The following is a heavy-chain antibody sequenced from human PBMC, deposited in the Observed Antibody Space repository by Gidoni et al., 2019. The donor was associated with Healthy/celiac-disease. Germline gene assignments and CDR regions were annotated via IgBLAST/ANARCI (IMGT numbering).Heavy chain of an antibody. J-gene: IGHJ6*02. CDR2: ISYDGSKK. Sequence: QVQLVESGGGVVQPGRSLRLSCAASGFTFSSYAMHWVRQAPGKGLEWVAVISYDGSKKYYADSVKGRFTISRDNSKNTLYLQMNSLRAEDTAVYYCAREFYGYYYYGMDVWGQGTTVTVSS. V-gene: IGHV3-30*01. D-gene: IGHD4-17*01. CDR1: GFTFSSYA. CDR3: AREFYGYYYYGMDV.